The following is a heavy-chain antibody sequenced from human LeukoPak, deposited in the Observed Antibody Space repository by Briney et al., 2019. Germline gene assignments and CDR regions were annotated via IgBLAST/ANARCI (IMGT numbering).Heavy chain of an antibody. CDR3: ACSSITIFGVPVGGDYYYYYMDV. CDR2: IIPIFGTA. V-gene: IGHV1-69*05. J-gene: IGHJ6*03. Sequence: GSSVKVSCKASGGTFSSYAISRVRQAPGQGLEWMGRIIPIFGTANYAQKFQGRVTITTDESTSTAYMELSSLRSEDTAVYYCACSSITIFGVPVGGDYYYYYMDVWGKGTTVTVSS. CDR1: GGTFSSYA. D-gene: IGHD3-3*01.